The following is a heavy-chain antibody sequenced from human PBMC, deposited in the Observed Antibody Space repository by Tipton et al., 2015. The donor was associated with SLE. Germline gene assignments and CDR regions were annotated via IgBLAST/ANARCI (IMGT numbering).Heavy chain of an antibody. J-gene: IGHJ4*02. D-gene: IGHD6-19*01. Sequence: GSLRLSCAASGFTFSSYAMHWVRQAPGKGLEYVSAISSNGGSTYYANSVKGRFTISRDKSKNTLYLQMGSLRAEDMAVYYCARARGIAVAGAFFDYWGQGTLVTVSS. CDR3: ARARGIAVAGAFFDY. V-gene: IGHV3-64*01. CDR1: GFTFSSYA. CDR2: ISSNGGST.